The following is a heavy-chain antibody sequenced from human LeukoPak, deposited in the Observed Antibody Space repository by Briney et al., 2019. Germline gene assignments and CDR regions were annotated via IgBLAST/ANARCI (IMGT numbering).Heavy chain of an antibody. CDR1: GGTFSSYA. V-gene: IGHV1-69*04. D-gene: IGHD6-19*01. Sequence: SVKVSCKASGGTFSSYAISWVRQAPGQGLEWMGRIIPILGIANYAQKFQGRVTITADKSTSTAYMELSSLRSEDTAVYYCAKIANSSGRRGEREVWGQGTLVTVSS. CDR3: AKIANSSGRRGEREV. J-gene: IGHJ4*02. CDR2: IIPILGIA.